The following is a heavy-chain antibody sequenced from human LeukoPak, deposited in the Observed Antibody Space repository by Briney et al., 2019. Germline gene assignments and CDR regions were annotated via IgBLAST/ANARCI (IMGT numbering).Heavy chain of an antibody. Sequence: PGGSLRLSCAASGFTFSSYAMSWVRLAPGKGLEWVSGTSGSGGSTYYADSVKGRFTMSRDNSKNSLYLQMNSLRVEDTAVYYCARVRSGYYMDVWGKGTTVTVSS. V-gene: IGHV3-23*01. D-gene: IGHD3-10*01. CDR3: ARVRSGYYMDV. J-gene: IGHJ6*03. CDR2: TSGSGGST. CDR1: GFTFSSYA.